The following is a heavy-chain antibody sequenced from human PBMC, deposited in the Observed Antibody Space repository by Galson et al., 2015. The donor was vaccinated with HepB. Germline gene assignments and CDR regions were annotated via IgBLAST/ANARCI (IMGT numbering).Heavy chain of an antibody. J-gene: IGHJ6*02. Sequence: SLRLSCAASGFTFSSYAMHWVRQAPGKGLEWVAVISYDGSNKYYADSVKGRFTISRDNSKNTLYLQMNSLRAEDTAVYYCARAGWSQWQTTEYYYYYGMDVWGQGTTVTVSS. D-gene: IGHD6-19*01. CDR3: ARAGWSQWQTTEYYYYYGMDV. V-gene: IGHV3-30-3*01. CDR2: ISYDGSNK. CDR1: GFTFSSYA.